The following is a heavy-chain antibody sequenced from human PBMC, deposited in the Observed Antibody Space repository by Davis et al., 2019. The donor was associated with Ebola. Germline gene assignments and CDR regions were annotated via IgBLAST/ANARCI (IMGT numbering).Heavy chain of an antibody. CDR2: INLNSGGT. CDR1: GYTFTGYY. Sequence: ASVKVSCKASGYTFTGYYMHWVRQAPGQGLEWMGRINLNSGGTKYAQKFQGRVTMTRDTSISTAYMELSRLRSDDTAVYYCAREMVVGATPDHFDYCGQGTLVTVSS. V-gene: IGHV1-2*02. CDR3: AREMVVGATPDHFDY. D-gene: IGHD2-15*01. J-gene: IGHJ4*02.